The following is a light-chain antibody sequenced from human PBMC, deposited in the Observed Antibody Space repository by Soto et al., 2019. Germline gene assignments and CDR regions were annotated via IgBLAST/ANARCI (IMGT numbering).Light chain of an antibody. CDR3: QQYGSSPRT. J-gene: IGKJ1*01. Sequence: EIVLTQSPGTLSLSPGERDTLSCRASQSVSSSYLAWYQQKPGQDPRLLIYGASSRATGIPDRFSGSGSGTDFTLIISRLEPEDFAVYYCQQYGSSPRTFGQGTKVEIK. CDR1: QSVSSSY. CDR2: GAS. V-gene: IGKV3-20*01.